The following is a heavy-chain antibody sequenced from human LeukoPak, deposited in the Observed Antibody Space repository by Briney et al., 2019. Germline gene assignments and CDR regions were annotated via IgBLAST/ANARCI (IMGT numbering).Heavy chain of an antibody. CDR2: INPNSGGK. V-gene: IGHV1-2*02. CDR1: GYTFTGYH. Sequence: GASVKFSFKASGYTFTGYHMHWVRQAPGEGHGWMGWINPNSGGKNYAQKFQGRVTITRDTSISTAYMELSRLRSDDTAVYYCARGLPYGGYGGWFDPWGQGTLVTVSS. J-gene: IGHJ5*02. CDR3: ARGLPYGGYGGWFDP. D-gene: IGHD5-12*01.